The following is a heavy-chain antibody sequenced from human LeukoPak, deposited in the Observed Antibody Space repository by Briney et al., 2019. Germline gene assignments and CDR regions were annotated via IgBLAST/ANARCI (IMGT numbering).Heavy chain of an antibody. V-gene: IGHV3-7*03. CDR3: AKVDSTSLYYFDY. CDR1: GFTFSSYA. D-gene: IGHD3-22*01. CDR2: IKEDGSER. Sequence: GGSLRLSCAASGFTFSSYAMSWVRQAPGKGLEGVASIKEDGSERQYVDSVKGRFSISRDNTKGSLFLQLNSLSAEDTAVYYCAKVDSTSLYYFDYWGQGTLVTVSS. J-gene: IGHJ4*02.